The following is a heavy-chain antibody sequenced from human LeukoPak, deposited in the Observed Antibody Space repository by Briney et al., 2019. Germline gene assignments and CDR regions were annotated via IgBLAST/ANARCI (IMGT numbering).Heavy chain of an antibody. V-gene: IGHV1-69*05. Sequence: GASVKVSCKASGGTFSSYAISWVRQAPGQGLEWMGGIIPIFGTANYAQKFQGRVTITTDESTSTAYMELSNLRSEDTAVYYCATDPLGTAMDFNKDYWGQGTLVTVSS. J-gene: IGHJ4*02. CDR1: GGTFSSYA. CDR3: ATDPLGTAMDFNKDY. D-gene: IGHD5-18*01. CDR2: IIPIFGTA.